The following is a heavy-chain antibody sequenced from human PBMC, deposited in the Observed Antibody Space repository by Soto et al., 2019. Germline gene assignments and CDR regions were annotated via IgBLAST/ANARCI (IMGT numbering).Heavy chain of an antibody. D-gene: IGHD2-8*01. CDR1: GFTFRSYV. V-gene: IGHV3-33*05. Sequence: QVQLVESGGGVVQPGTSLRLSCVGSGFTFRSYVIHWVRQAPGKGLEWVALTSYDGSNNFYGDSVKGRFTISRDNSRNTVELQMDSLRLEDTALYSCARWGTTGGLYVWGQGTLVSVSS. CDR3: ARWGTTGGLYV. CDR2: TSYDGSNN. J-gene: IGHJ4*02.